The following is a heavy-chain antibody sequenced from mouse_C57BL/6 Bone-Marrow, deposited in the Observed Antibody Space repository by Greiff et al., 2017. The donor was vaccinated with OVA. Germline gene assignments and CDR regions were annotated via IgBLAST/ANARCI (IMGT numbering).Heavy chain of an antibody. CDR1: GFSLTSYG. D-gene: IGHD2-4*01. J-gene: IGHJ3*01. Sequence: QVHVKQSGPGLVQPSQSLSITCTVSGFSLTSYGVHWVRQSPGKGLEWLGVIWSGGSTDYNAAFISRLSISKDNSKSQVFFKMNSLQADDTAIYYCARIYYDYDGGFAYWGQGTLVTVSA. CDR3: ARIYYDYDGGFAY. CDR2: IWSGGST. V-gene: IGHV2-2*01.